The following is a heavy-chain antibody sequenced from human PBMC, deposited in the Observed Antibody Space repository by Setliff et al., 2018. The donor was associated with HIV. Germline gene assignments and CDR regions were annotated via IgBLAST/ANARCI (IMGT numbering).Heavy chain of an antibody. D-gene: IGHD2-8*02. V-gene: IGHV4-59*04. CDR1: GGSISSSY. CDR3: ARHSITLVVGVPERDDAFDI. Sequence: SETLSLTCKVSGGSISSSYWSWIRQPPGKGLEWIGYLYYSWNTYYNPSLKSQVTISVGTSKNQFSLKLSSVTAADTAVYYCARHSITLVVGVPERDDAFDIWGQGTMVTVSS. CDR2: LYYSWNT. J-gene: IGHJ3*02.